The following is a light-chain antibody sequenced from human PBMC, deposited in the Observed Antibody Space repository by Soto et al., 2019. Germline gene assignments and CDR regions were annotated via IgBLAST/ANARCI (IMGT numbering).Light chain of an antibody. V-gene: IGKV3-20*01. CDR2: GAS. CDR3: QQYGGLQCT. Sequence: EIVLTQSPGTLSLSPGERATLSCRASQSVSSSYLAWYQQKPGQAPRLLIYGASSMVTGIPDRFSGSGSGTDYTLTISRLEPEEFAVYYCQQYGGLQCTFIHGTKVEIK. CDR1: QSVSSSY. J-gene: IGKJ1*01.